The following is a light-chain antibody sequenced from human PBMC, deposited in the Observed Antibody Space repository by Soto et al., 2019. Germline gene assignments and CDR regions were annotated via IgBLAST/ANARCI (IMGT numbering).Light chain of an antibody. J-gene: IGKJ1*01. Sequence: DIQMTQSPSTLSASVGDRVTITCRASQTSNWLAWYQQEPGKAPKLLIYKASSLESGVPSRFSGSGSGTEFTLTISSLQPDDFATYYCQQYNNYSPRTFGQGTKVEIK. CDR1: QTSNW. CDR3: QQYNNYSPRT. V-gene: IGKV1-5*03. CDR2: KAS.